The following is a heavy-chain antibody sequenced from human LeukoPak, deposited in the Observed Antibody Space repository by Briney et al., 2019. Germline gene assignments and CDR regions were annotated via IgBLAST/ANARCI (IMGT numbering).Heavy chain of an antibody. CDR2: IHYTGST. CDR3: ARGGYYGSGNDFRFDP. V-gene: IGHV4-61*01. J-gene: IGHJ5*02. Sequence: SETLSLTCTVSGGSISSGSYYWSWIRQPPGKGLECIGYIHYTGSTNYNPSLKSRVTISVDTSKNQFSLKLSSVTAADTAIYYCARGGYYGSGNDFRFDPWGQGTLVTVSS. D-gene: IGHD3-10*01. CDR1: GGSISSGSYY.